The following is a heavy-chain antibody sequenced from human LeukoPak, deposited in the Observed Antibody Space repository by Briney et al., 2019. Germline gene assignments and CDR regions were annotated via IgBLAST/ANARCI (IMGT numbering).Heavy chain of an antibody. Sequence: PGGSLRLSCAASGFTVSSNYMSWVRQAPGKGLEWVSVIYSGGSTYYADSVKGRFTISRDNSKSTLYLQMNSLRAEDTAVYYCARGSLLWLPLDYWGQGTLVTVSS. J-gene: IGHJ4*02. CDR2: IYSGGST. V-gene: IGHV3-53*01. CDR3: ARGSLLWLPLDY. CDR1: GFTVSSNY. D-gene: IGHD6-19*01.